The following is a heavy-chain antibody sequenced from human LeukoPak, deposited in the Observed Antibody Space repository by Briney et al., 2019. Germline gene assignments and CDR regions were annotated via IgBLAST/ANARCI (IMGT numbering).Heavy chain of an antibody. D-gene: IGHD1-26*01. CDR2: IYYSGST. CDR3: ARIFGGSYYVYWYFDL. J-gene: IGHJ2*01. Sequence: SSETLSLTCTVSGGSISSYYWSWVRQPPGKGPEWIGYIYYSGSTNYNPSLKSRVTISVDTSKNQFSLKLSSVTAADTAVYYCARIFGGSYYVYWYFDLWGRGTLVTVSS. V-gene: IGHV4-59*01. CDR1: GGSISSYY.